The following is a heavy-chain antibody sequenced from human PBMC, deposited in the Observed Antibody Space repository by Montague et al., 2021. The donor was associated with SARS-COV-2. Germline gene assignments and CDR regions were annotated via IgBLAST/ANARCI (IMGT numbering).Heavy chain of an antibody. CDR2: ISSESTYI. Sequence: SLRLSCAASGFTFSSFSMNWVRQAPGKRLEWVASISSESTYILCAESVRGRFTVSRDSAQNLLFLQMNSLRAEDTALYYCARFETSKFYSSGVDVWGQGTTVTVSS. J-gene: IGHJ6*02. CDR3: ARFETSKFYSSGVDV. CDR1: GFTFSSFS. V-gene: IGHV3-21*01. D-gene: IGHD2-15*01.